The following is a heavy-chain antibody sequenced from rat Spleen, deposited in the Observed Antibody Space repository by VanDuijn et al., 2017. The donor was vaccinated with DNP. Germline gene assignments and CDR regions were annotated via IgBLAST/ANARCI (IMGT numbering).Heavy chain of an antibody. V-gene: IGHV5S13*01. CDR2: INTDGGGT. J-gene: IGHJ2*01. Sequence: EVQLVESGGGSVQPGRSLKLSCAASGFTFSDYYMAWVRQAPGKGLEWVASINTDGGGTYYLDSVKGRFTISRDNAKDTQYLQMNSLRSEDTATYYCAKAGGYSPWYFDYWGQGVMVTVSS. CDR1: GFTFSDYY. D-gene: IGHD1-11*01. CDR3: AKAGGYSPWYFDY.